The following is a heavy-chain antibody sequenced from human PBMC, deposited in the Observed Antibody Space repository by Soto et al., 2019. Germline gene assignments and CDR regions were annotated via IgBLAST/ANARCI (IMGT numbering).Heavy chain of an antibody. CDR3: ASVGPGAWYFDL. J-gene: IGHJ2*01. CDR2: INPDGRGT. D-gene: IGHD1-26*01. CDR1: GFTFSSYW. Sequence: EVQLVESGGGLVQPGGSLTLSCAASGFTFSSYWMHWVRQAPGKGVVWVSRINPDGRGTNYADSVKGQFTISRDNAKNTLYLQMNSLRPEDTAVYYCASVGPGAWYFDLRGRGTLVTVSS. V-gene: IGHV3-74*01.